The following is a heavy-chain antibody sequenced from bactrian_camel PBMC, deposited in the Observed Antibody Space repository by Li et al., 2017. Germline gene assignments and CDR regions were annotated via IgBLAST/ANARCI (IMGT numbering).Heavy chain of an antibody. V-gene: IGHV3-3*01. Sequence: HVQLVESGGGSVQTGSSLTLSCIESGNTYSATYIGWFRQSPGQEREPVATIYLHGPMTWYADSVRGRFAISRDSPKNKIVYLQMDNLKPEDTSIYYCAAARGFRDPPRTRNFKNWGQGPRSPSP. CDR3: AAARGFRDPPRTRNFKN. J-gene: IGHJ4*01. CDR1: GNTYSATY. D-gene: IGHD1*01. CDR2: IYLHGPMT.